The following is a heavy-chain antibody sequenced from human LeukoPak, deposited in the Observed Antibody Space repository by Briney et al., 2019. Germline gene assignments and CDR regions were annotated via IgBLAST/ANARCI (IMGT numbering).Heavy chain of an antibody. CDR3: ARGRSMDV. V-gene: IGHV4-59*01. J-gene: IGHJ6*02. CDR2: IYYSGST. CDR1: GGSISSYY. Sequence: SETLSLTCTVSGGSISSYYWSWIRQPPGKGPEWIGYIYYSGSTNYNPSLKSRVTISVDTSKNQFSLKLSSVTAADTAVYYCARGRSMDVWGQGTTVTVSS.